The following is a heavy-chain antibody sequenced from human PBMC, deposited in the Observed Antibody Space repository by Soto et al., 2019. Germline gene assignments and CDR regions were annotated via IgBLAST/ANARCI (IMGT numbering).Heavy chain of an antibody. Sequence: QVQLVESGGGVVQPGRSLRLSCAASGFTFSNYGMHWVRQAPGKGLEWVAVISYDGSNKYYADSVKGRFTISRDNSKTTLYLQMNSLRAEDTAVYYCVKGHFDLDYWGQGTLVTVSS. CDR2: ISYDGSNK. J-gene: IGHJ4*02. D-gene: IGHD3-9*01. CDR1: GFTFSNYG. CDR3: VKGHFDLDY. V-gene: IGHV3-30*18.